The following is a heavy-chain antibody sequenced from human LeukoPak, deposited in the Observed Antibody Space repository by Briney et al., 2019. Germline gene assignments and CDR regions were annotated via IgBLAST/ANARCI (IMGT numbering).Heavy chain of an antibody. D-gene: IGHD5-18*01. CDR1: GGSISSYY. V-gene: IGHV4-4*08. CDR2: IYYSGST. Sequence: PSETLSLTCTVSGGSISSYYWSWIRQPPGKGLEWIGYIYYSGSTYYNPSLKSRVTISVDTSKNQFSLKLSSVTAADTAVYYCAREGMDTAIISLPYYYYYMDVWGKGTTVTVSS. CDR3: AREGMDTAIISLPYYYYYMDV. J-gene: IGHJ6*03.